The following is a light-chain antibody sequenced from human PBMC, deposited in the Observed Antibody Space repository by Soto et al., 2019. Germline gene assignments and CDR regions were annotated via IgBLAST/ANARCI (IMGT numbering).Light chain of an antibody. CDR3: QSFDSTLSGAWV. Sequence: QSVLTQPPSVSGAPGQRITISCTGNSSNIGAGYDVHWYQQLPGTAPQLLIFGNSIRPSGVPDRFSGSKSGTSASLAITGLQAEDEADYYCQSFDSTLSGAWVFGGGTKLTVL. V-gene: IGLV1-40*01. CDR2: GNS. CDR1: SSNIGAGYD. J-gene: IGLJ3*02.